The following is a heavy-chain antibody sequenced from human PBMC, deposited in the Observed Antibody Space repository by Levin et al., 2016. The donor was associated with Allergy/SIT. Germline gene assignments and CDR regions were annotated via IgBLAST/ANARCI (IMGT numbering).Heavy chain of an antibody. J-gene: IGHJ6*02. D-gene: IGHD3-3*01. Sequence: RQAPGKGLEWIGEINHSGSTNYNPSLKSRVTISVDTSKNQFSLKLSSVTAADTAVYYCARAVSYYDFWSGSWPTTYYYYGMDVWGQGTTVTVSS. V-gene: IGHV4-34*01. CDR2: INHSGST. CDR3: ARAVSYYDFWSGSWPTTYYYYGMDV.